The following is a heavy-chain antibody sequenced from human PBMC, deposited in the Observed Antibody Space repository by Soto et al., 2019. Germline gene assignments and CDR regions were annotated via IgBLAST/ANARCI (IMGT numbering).Heavy chain of an antibody. V-gene: IGHV4-34*01. J-gene: IGHJ5*02. CDR2: INHSGST. CDR3: ASLLERLRGHNWFDP. Sequence: QVQLQQWGAGLLKPSETLSLTCAVYGGSFSGYYWSWIRQPPGKGLEWIGEINHSGSTNYNPSLKSRVTIPVDTSKNQFSLKLSSVTAADTAVYYCASLLERLRGHNWFDPWGQGTLVTVSS. D-gene: IGHD1-1*01. CDR1: GGSFSGYY.